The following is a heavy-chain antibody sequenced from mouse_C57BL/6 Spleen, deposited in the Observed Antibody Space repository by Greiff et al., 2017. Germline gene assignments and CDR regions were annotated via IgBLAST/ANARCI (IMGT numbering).Heavy chain of an antibody. CDR3: ARRAMDY. CDR1: GYSFTGYY. J-gene: IGHJ4*01. V-gene: IGHV1-42*01. Sequence: EVQLQQSGPELVKPGASVKISCKASGYSFTGYYMNWVKQSPEKSLEWIGEINPSTGGTTYNQKFKAKATLTVDKSSSTAYMQLKGLTSEDSAVYYCARRAMDYWGQGTSVTVSS. CDR2: INPSTGGT.